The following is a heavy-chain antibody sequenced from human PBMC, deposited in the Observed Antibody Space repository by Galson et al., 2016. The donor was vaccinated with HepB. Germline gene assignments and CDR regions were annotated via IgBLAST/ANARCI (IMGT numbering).Heavy chain of an antibody. CDR3: GKGAGYGSGWVDY. D-gene: IGHD6-19*01. J-gene: IGHJ4*02. V-gene: IGHV3-9*01. CDR2: ISWNSGSV. Sequence: SLRLSCAASGFTFDDYAMHWVLQAPGKGLEWVSGISWNSGSVGYADSVKGRFIISRDNAKNSLYLQMNSLRADDTALYYCGKGAGYGSGWVDYWGQGTLVTVSS. CDR1: GFTFDDYA.